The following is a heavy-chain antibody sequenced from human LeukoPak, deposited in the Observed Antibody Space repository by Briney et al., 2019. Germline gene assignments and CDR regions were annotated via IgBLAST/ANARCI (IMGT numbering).Heavy chain of an antibody. CDR1: GGTFSSYA. J-gene: IGHJ6*03. Sequence: ASVKVSCKASGGTFSSYAISWVRQAPGQGLEWMGGIITIFGTANYAQKFQGRVTITADESTSTAYMELSSLRSEDTAVYYCARVSNYYYYYYMDVWGKGTTATVSS. CDR2: IITIFGTA. D-gene: IGHD4-11*01. CDR3: ARVSNYYYYYYMDV. V-gene: IGHV1-69*13.